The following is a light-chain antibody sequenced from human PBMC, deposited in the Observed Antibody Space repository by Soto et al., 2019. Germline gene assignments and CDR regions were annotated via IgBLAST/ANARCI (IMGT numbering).Light chain of an antibody. CDR3: QQYGSSPYT. J-gene: IGKJ2*01. V-gene: IGKV3-20*01. Sequence: EIVLTHSPGPLSLSPGERATLSCRASQSVSSSYLAWYQQKPGQAPRLLIYGASSRATGNPDRFSGSGSGTDFTLTSSRLEPDDFAGYYCQQYGSSPYTFGQRTKLEIK. CDR2: GAS. CDR1: QSVSSSY.